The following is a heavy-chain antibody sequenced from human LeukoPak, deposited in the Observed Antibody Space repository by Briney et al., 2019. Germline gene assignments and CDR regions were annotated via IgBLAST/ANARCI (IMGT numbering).Heavy chain of an antibody. CDR1: GFTFSSYA. V-gene: IGHV3-30*04. J-gene: IGHJ5*02. Sequence: PGGSLRLSCAASGFTFSSYAMHWVRQAPGKGLEWVAVISYDGSNKYYADSVKGRFTISRDNSKNTLYLQMNSLRAEDTAVYYCARDGGDIFTVDNWFDPWGQGTLVTVSS. CDR3: ARDGGDIFTVDNWFDP. CDR2: ISYDGSNK. D-gene: IGHD3-9*01.